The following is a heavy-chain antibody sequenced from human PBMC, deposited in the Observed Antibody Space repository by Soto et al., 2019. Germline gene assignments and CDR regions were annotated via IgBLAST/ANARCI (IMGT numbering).Heavy chain of an antibody. D-gene: IGHD3-16*01. CDR2: VNPDNHNT. V-gene: IGHV1-18*01. J-gene: IGHJ4*02. CDR3: SRVRFGEALDY. CDR1: GYRFPSFG. Sequence: QVQLVQSGPEVKKPGASVKVSCEVSGYRFPSFGINWVRQAPGQGLEWVGWVNPDNHNTNYAQNLQHRVSLTTDTSTNTACLELRDLTSDDTAVYYCSRVRFGEALDYWGQGTLVTVSS.